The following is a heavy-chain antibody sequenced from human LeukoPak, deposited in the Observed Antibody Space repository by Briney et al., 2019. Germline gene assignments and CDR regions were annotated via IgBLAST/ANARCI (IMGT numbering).Heavy chain of an antibody. CDR1: GFTFSDYY. V-gene: IGHV3-11*01. J-gene: IGHJ3*02. D-gene: IGHD5-18*01. CDR2: ISSSGSTI. Sequence: PGGSLRLSCAASGFTFSDYYMSWIRQAPGKGLEWVSYISSSGSTIYYADSVKGRFTISRVNAKNSLYLQMDSLRADDTAVYYCARQPGSTAAFDIWGQGTTVTVSA. CDR3: ARQPGSTAAFDI.